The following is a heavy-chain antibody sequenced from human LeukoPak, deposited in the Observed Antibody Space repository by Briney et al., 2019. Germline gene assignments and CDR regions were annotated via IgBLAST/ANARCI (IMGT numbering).Heavy chain of an antibody. D-gene: IGHD4-11*01. CDR2: IYHSGST. Sequence: SETLSLTCAVSGYSISSGYYWGWIRQPPGKGLEWIGSIYHSGSTYYNPSLKSRVTISVDTSKNQFSLKLSSVTAADTAVYYCARATTVTTEFDYWGQGPLVTVSS. J-gene: IGHJ4*02. CDR1: GYSISSGYY. V-gene: IGHV4-38-2*01. CDR3: ARATTVTTEFDY.